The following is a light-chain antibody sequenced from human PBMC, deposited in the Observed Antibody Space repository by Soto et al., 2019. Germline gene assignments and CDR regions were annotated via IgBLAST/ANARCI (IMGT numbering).Light chain of an antibody. CDR3: QQYSSSLYT. CDR1: QSVSSSY. CDR2: GAS. V-gene: IGKV3-20*01. Sequence: EIVLTQSPGTLSLSPGERATLSCRASQSVSSSYLAWYQQKPGPAPRPLIYGASSRASGIPDRFSGSGSGTDFTLTISRLEPEDFAGYYCQQYSSSLYTFGQGTKLEIK. J-gene: IGKJ2*01.